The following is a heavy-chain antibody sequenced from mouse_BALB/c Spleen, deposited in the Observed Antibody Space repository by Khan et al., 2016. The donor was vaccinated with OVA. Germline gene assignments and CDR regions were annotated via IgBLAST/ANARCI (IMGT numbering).Heavy chain of an antibody. J-gene: IGHJ2*01. CDR1: GFNIKDTH. CDR2: IDPANDNS. V-gene: IGHV14-3*02. D-gene: IGHD4-1*01. Sequence: EVQLQESGAELVKPGASVKLSCTASGFNIKDTHMHWVKQRPEQGLEWIGRIDPANDNSKYDPRFPGKATITADTSSNTAYLHLSSLTSEDTAVYYCAPAGTGDYFDYWGQGTTLTVSS. CDR3: APAGTGDYFDY.